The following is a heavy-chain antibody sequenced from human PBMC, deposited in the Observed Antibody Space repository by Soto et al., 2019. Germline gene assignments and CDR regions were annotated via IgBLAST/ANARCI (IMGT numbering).Heavy chain of an antibody. CDR2: IYYSGST. Sequence: QVQLQESGPGLVKPSQTLSLTCNVSGGSISSGGYYWSWIRQHPGKGLEWIGYIYYSGSTYYNPSLKSRVTISVDTSKNQFSLKLSSVTAADTAVYYCARERRAARPVIDYWGQGTLVTVSS. V-gene: IGHV4-31*03. J-gene: IGHJ4*02. CDR3: ARERRAARPVIDY. D-gene: IGHD6-6*01. CDR1: GGSISSGGYY.